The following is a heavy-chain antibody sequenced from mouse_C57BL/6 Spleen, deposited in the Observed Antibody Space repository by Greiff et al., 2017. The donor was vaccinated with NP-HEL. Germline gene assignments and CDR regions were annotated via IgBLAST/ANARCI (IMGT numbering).Heavy chain of an antibody. J-gene: IGHJ3*01. D-gene: IGHD2-3*01. Sequence: EVQLVESGGGLVKPGGSLKLSCAASGFTFSSYAMSWVRQTPEKRLEWVATISDGGSYTYYPDNVKGRFTISRDNAKNNLYLQMSHLKSEDTAMYYCARERDGYFAYWGQGTLVTVSA. V-gene: IGHV5-4*01. CDR1: GFTFSSYA. CDR3: ARERDGYFAY. CDR2: ISDGGSYT.